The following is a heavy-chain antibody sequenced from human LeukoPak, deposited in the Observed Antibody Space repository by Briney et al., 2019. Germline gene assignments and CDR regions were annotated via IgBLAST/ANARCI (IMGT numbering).Heavy chain of an antibody. V-gene: IGHV1-2*02. CDR3: ARDLTHLTCFDY. D-gene: IGHD2/OR15-2a*01. CDR2: INANSGGT. Sequence: GASVKVSCKASGYAFTAYYIHWVRQAPGQGLEWMGWINANSGGTFYARKFQGRVTMTRDTSISTAYMELSRLRSDDTAVYYCARDLTHLTCFDYWGQGTLVTVSS. CDR1: GYAFTAYY. J-gene: IGHJ4*02.